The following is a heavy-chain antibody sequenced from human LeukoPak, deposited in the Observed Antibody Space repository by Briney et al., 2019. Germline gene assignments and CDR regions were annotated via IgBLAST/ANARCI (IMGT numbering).Heavy chain of an antibody. V-gene: IGHV4-59*01. CDR3: ARGTRSSWNVPFDH. J-gene: IGHJ4*02. D-gene: IGHD6-13*01. Sequence: PSETLSLTCTVSGGSISSYYWSWIRQPPGKGLEWIGYIYYSGSTNYNPSLESRVTISVDTSKNQFSLRLNSVTAADTAVYYCARGTRSSWNVPFDHWGQGTLVTVSS. CDR1: GGSISSYY. CDR2: IYYSGST.